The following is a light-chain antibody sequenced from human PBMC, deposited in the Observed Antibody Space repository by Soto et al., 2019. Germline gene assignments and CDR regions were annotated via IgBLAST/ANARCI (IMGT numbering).Light chain of an antibody. J-gene: IGLJ2*01. Sequence: QLVLTQSSSASASLGSSVKLTCTLSSGHSSYIIAWHQQQPGKAPRYLMKLEGSGSYNKGSGVPDRFSGSSSGADRYLTISNLQFEDEADYYCETWDINTHVVFGGGTKVPVL. V-gene: IGLV4-60*02. CDR1: SGHSSYI. CDR2: LEGSGSY. CDR3: ETWDINTHVV.